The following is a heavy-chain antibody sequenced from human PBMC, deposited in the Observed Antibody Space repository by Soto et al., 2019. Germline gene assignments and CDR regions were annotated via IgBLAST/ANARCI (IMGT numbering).Heavy chain of an antibody. CDR1: GGTFSSYA. Sequence: ASVKVSCKASGGTFSSYAISWVRQAPGQGLEWMGWISAYNGNTNYAQKLQGRVTMTTDTSTSTAYMELRSLRSDDTAVYYCAREVAAAPLYYYYYYGMDVWGQGTTVTVSS. J-gene: IGHJ6*02. CDR3: AREVAAAPLYYYYYYGMDV. CDR2: ISAYNGNT. D-gene: IGHD6-13*01. V-gene: IGHV1-18*01.